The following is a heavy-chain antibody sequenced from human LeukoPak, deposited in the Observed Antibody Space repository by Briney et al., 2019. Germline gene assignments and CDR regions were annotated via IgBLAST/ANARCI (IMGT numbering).Heavy chain of an antibody. D-gene: IGHD3/OR15-3a*01. CDR1: GFTFSSYA. CDR3: AKDWTGTKPFDL. CDR2: ISGSGGST. Sequence: GGSLRLSCAASGFTFSSYAMSWVRQAPGKGLDWVSGISGSGGSTYYADSVKGRFTISRDNSKNTLYLQMNSLRAEDTAVHYCAKDWTGTKPFDLWGRGTLVTVSS. J-gene: IGHJ2*01. V-gene: IGHV3-23*01.